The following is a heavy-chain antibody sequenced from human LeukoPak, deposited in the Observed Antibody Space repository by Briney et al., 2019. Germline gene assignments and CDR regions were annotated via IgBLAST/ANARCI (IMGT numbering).Heavy chain of an antibody. Sequence: PGGSLRLSCAASGFTFSSYGMSWVRQAPGKVLEWVSSISSSSSYIYYADSVKGRFTISRDNAKNSLYLQMNSLRAEDTAVYYCASQNYGSGTLPDVWGKGTTVTVSS. J-gene: IGHJ6*04. CDR3: ASQNYGSGTLPDV. D-gene: IGHD3-10*01. CDR2: ISSSSSYI. V-gene: IGHV3-21*01. CDR1: GFTFSSYG.